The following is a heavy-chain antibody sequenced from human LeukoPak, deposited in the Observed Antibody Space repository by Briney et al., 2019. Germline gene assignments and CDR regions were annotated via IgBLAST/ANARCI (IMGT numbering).Heavy chain of an antibody. CDR3: ARAVYSNSWYGGYYFDY. J-gene: IGHJ4*02. Sequence: GGSLRLSCAASGFTFSNYSINWVRQAPGKGLEWVSSISSDSSSIYYADSVKGRFTISRDNAKNSLYLQMNSLRAEDTAAYYCARAVYSNSWYGGYYFDYWGQGALVTVSS. V-gene: IGHV3-21*01. CDR1: GFTFSNYS. D-gene: IGHD6-13*01. CDR2: ISSDSSSI.